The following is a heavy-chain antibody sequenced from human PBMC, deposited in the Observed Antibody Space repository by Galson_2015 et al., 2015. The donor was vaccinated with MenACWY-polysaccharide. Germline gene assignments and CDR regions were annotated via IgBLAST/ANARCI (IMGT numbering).Heavy chain of an antibody. CDR2: LYWDENQ. CDR3: APGMGVAGLDV. Sequence: PALAKPTQTLTLLCTVPGVSLRTAAGGGGGIRQPPEKALEWLALLYWDENQGYRLSLKSRLTIPTDNSKPKVVLTMTNMTPVDPGFHKCAPGMGVAGLDVWGQGTTVIVSS. V-gene: IGHV2-5*02. D-gene: IGHD3-10*01. CDR1: GVSLRTAAGG. J-gene: IGHJ3*01.